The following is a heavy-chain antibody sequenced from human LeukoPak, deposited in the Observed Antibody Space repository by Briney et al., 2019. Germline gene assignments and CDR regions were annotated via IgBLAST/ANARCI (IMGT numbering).Heavy chain of an antibody. CDR1: GGTFSSYA. V-gene: IGHV1-69*06. J-gene: IGHJ6*03. CDR2: IIPIFGTA. CDR3: ARDRYSINYYYYMDV. D-gene: IGHD6-13*01. Sequence: GASVKVSCKASGGTFSSYAISWVRQAPGQGLEWMGGIIPIFGTANYAQKFQGRVTSTADKSTSTAYMELSSLRSDDTAVYYCARDRYSINYYYYMDVWGKGTTVTVSS.